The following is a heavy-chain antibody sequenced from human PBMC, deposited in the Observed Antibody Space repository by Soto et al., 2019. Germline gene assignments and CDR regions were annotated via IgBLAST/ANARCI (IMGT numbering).Heavy chain of an antibody. CDR1: GYTFASYA. J-gene: IGHJ4*02. Sequence: QVQLVQSGAEVKKPGASVKVSCKASGYTFASYAISWMRQAPGQVLEWMGWISAYNGNTNYAQNIQGRVTTTTDTSTSTAYMELRSLRSDDTAVYYCARDPPPPDYWGQGTLVTVSS. V-gene: IGHV1-18*01. CDR2: ISAYNGNT. CDR3: ARDPPPPDY.